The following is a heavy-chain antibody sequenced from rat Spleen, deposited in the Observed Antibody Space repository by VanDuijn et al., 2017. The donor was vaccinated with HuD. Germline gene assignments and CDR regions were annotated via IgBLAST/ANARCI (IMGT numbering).Heavy chain of an antibody. CDR1: GFSLTSYN. J-gene: IGHJ2*01. D-gene: IGHD4-2*01. CDR2: IWTGGTT. Sequence: QVQLKESGPDLVQPSQTLSLTCTVSGFSLTSYNVHWVRQPTGKGLEWMGVIWTGGTTAYNSLLKSRLSISRDTSKSQVFLKMNSLQSEDTATYYCARDRTGPFDYWGQGVMVTVSS. CDR3: ARDRTGPFDY. V-gene: IGHV2-30*01.